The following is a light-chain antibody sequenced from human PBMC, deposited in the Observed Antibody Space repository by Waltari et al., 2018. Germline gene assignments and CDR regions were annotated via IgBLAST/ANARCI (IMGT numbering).Light chain of an antibody. CDR3: RQAMPGLRT. CDR2: KVS. Sequence: VVMTQSDLPLPLAVGKPASISCRSSQSLVHRYGKTYLDWIQQRPGRSPRRLIYKVSTRAAGAPARFSGSGSGTDFTLKISRVEADDVGVYYWRQAMPGLRTFSDGPKV. CDR1: QSLVHRYGKTY. V-gene: IGKV2-30*02. J-gene: IGKJ1*01.